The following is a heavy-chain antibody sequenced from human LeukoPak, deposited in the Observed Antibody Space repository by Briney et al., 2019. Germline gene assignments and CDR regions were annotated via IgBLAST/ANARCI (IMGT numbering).Heavy chain of an antibody. D-gene: IGHD3-3*01. CDR1: GYTFTGYY. CDR3: ARGNEIFGVETIKTRLDW. J-gene: IGHJ4*02. Sequence: ASVKVSCKASGYTFTGYYIHWVRQAPGQGLEWMGWINPNSGGTNYAQKFQGRVTMTSDTSINTAYMELNRLTSDDTAVYYCARGNEIFGVETIKTRLDWWGQGTLVTVSS. CDR2: INPNSGGT. V-gene: IGHV1-2*02.